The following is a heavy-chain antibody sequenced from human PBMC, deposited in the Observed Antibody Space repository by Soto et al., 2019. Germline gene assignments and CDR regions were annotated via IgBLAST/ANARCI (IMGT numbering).Heavy chain of an antibody. CDR2: ISWNSGSI. D-gene: IGHD6-19*01. V-gene: IGHV3-9*01. J-gene: IGHJ3*02. Sequence: EVQLVESGGGLVQPGRSLRLSCAASGFTFDDYAMHWVRQAPGKGLEWVSGISWNSGSIGYADSVKGRFTISRDNAKNSLYLQMNSLRAEDTALYYCAKDIQTPYSSGWSDAFDIWGQGTMVTVSS. CDR3: AKDIQTPYSSGWSDAFDI. CDR1: GFTFDDYA.